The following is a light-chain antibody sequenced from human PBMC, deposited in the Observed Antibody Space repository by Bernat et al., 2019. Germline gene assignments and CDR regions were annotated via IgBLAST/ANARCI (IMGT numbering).Light chain of an antibody. V-gene: IGLV2-23*02. CDR3: WSHTGRTFWL. CDR1: NSDVGSYDH. J-gene: IGLJ3*02. CDR2: EVT. Sequence: QSALTQPASVSGSPGQSITISCTATNSDVGSYDHVSWYQQHPGKVPKLMIYEVTRRPSGVSNRFSGSKSGNTAYLAISGLQAEVEADYYCWSHTGRTFWLFGRGTRLNVL.